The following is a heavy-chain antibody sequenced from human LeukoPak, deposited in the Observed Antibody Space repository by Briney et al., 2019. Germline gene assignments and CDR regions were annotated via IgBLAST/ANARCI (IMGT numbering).Heavy chain of an antibody. CDR3: ARSLRDWYKDY. V-gene: IGHV1-8*01. CDR2: MNPNSGNT. J-gene: IGHJ4*02. CDR1: GCTFTNYD. Sequence: ASVKVSCKASGCTFTNYDINWVRQATGQGLEWMGWMNPNSGNTAYAQRFQGRVTMTRDTSINTIYMELSSLRSEDTAVYYCARSLRDWYKDYWGQGTLVTVSS. D-gene: IGHD6-19*01.